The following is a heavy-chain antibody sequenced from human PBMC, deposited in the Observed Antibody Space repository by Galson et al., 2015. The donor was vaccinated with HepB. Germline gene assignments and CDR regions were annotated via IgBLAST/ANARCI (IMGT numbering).Heavy chain of an antibody. CDR3: TTADSTSYYRGR. D-gene: IGHD2-2*01. J-gene: IGHJ3*01. Sequence: SLRLSCAASGFTFSNAWMTWVRQAPGKGLEWVGRIKSKSDGGTTDYAAPVKGRLTISREDSKNTLYLQMNSLKTEDTAVYYCTTADSTSYYRGRWGQGTMVTVSS. V-gene: IGHV3-15*01. CDR1: GFTFSNAW. CDR2: IKSKSDGGTT.